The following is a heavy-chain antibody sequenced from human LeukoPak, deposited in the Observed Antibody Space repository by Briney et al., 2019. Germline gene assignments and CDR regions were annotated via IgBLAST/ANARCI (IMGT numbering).Heavy chain of an antibody. Sequence: GGSLRLSCAASGFSVSSNYVNWVRQAPGKGLEWVSAIYRGGSTYYADSVRGRFTISRDSSKNTLYLQMNSLRDEDTAVYYCARGSYGSGNYYIGDAFDLWGQGTMVTVSS. CDR3: ARGSYGSGNYYIGDAFDL. D-gene: IGHD3-10*01. CDR2: IYRGGST. V-gene: IGHV3-53*01. CDR1: GFSVSSNY. J-gene: IGHJ3*01.